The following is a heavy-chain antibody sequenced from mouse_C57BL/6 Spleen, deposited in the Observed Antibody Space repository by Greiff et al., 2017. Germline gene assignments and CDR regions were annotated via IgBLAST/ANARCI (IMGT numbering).Heavy chain of an antibody. CDR3: TKPVTGTRFAY. J-gene: IGHJ3*01. D-gene: IGHD4-1*01. CDR2: IDPENGDT. CDR1: GFNIKDDY. Sequence: EVQLQQSGAELVRPGASVKLSCTASGFNIKDDYMHWVKQRPEQGLEWIGWIDPENGDTEYASKFQGKATITADTSSNTAYLQLSSLTSEDTAVDYCTKPVTGTRFAYWGKGTLVTVSA. V-gene: IGHV14-4*01.